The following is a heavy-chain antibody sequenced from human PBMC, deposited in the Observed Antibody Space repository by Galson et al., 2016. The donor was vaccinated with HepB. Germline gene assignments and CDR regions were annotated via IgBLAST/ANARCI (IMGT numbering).Heavy chain of an antibody. V-gene: IGHV3-30-3*01. D-gene: IGHD2-2*01. J-gene: IGHJ4*02. CDR3: VRGRIVIVPAATYYFDY. CDR1: EFTFSSYA. Sequence: SLRLSCAASEFTFSSYAMHWVRQAPGKGLEWVAFISYDGNNRYYADSVKGRFTISRDNSKNTLYLQMNSLRPEDTAVYYCVRGRIVIVPAATYYFDYWGQGTLVTVSS. CDR2: ISYDGNNR.